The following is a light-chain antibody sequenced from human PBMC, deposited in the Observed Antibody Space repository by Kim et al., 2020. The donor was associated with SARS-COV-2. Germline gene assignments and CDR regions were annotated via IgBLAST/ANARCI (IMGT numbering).Light chain of an antibody. J-gene: IGKJ4*01. CDR3: QQADSIPLS. CDR1: QGISTW. V-gene: IGKV1-12*01. CDR2: NAS. Sequence: ASGGDRVSITCRAGQGISTWLVWYQQKPGRVPNLLIYNASSLQSGVPSRFSGSGSGTDFTLTISTLQPEDFATYYCQQADSIPLSFGGGTKVDIK.